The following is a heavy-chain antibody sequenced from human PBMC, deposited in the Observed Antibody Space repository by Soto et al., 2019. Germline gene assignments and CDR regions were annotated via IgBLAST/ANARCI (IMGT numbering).Heavy chain of an antibody. J-gene: IGHJ4*02. CDR1: GFTFDDYG. V-gene: IGHV3-20*04. CDR2: INWNGGST. CDR3: ARDEGHYYDSSGYLGGFDY. D-gene: IGHD3-22*01. Sequence: EVQLVESGGGVVRPGGSLRLSCAASGFTFDDYGMSWVRQAPGKGLEWVSGINWNGGSTGYADSVEGRFTISRDNAKNSLYLQMNSLRAEDTALYYCARDEGHYYDSSGYLGGFDYWGQGTLVTVSS.